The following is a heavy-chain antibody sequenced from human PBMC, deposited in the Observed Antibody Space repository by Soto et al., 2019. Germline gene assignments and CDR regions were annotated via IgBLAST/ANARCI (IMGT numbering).Heavy chain of an antibody. CDR1: GFTFSSYW. J-gene: IGHJ4*02. CDR2: INSDGSST. D-gene: IGHD3-3*01. Sequence: GGSLRLSCAASGFTFSSYWMHWVRQAPGKGLVWVSRINSDGSSTSYADSVKGRFTISRDNAKNTLYLQMNSLRAEDTAVYYCASQSLYDFWSGSNHADYWGQGTLVTVSS. V-gene: IGHV3-74*01. CDR3: ASQSLYDFWSGSNHADY.